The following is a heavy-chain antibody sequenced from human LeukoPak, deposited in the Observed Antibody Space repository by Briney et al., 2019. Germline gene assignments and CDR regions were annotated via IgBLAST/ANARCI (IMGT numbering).Heavy chain of an antibody. Sequence: PGGSLRLSCAASEFTFSNYAMSWVRQTPGKGLEWVSAISGGGDSTCYADSVKGRFTISRDNSKNTLYLQINSLRAEDTAVYYCAKARVYDSSGYYYLPFDYWGQGTLVTVSS. CDR3: AKARVYDSSGYYYLPFDY. D-gene: IGHD3-22*01. CDR1: EFTFSNYA. J-gene: IGHJ4*02. CDR2: ISGGGDST. V-gene: IGHV3-23*01.